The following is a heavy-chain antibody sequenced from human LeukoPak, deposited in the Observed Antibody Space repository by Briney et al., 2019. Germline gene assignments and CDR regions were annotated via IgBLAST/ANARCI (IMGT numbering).Heavy chain of an antibody. D-gene: IGHD6-19*01. J-gene: IGHJ4*02. CDR1: GASISTGAYY. CDR2: IFYSGKS. V-gene: IGHV4-31*03. CDR3: ARGHSSGWYLIFDY. Sequence: PSQTLSLTCSVSGASISTGAYYWSWIRQHPGKGLEWIGYIFYSGKSYHNPSLKSRVTISVDTSKNQFSLKLSSVTAADTAVYYCARGHSSGWYLIFDYWGQGTLVTVSS.